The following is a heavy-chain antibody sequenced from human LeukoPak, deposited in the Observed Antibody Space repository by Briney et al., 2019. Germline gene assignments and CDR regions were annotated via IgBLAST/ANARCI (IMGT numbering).Heavy chain of an antibody. CDR3: ARVGYSYGYSFDY. CDR1: GGSISSYY. Sequence: SETLSLTCTVSGGSISSYYWSWIRQPPGKGLEWIGYIYYGGSTNYNPSLKSRVTISVDTSKNQFSLKLSSVTAADTAVYYCARVGYSYGYSFDYWGQGTLVTVSS. CDR2: IYYGGST. D-gene: IGHD5-18*01. J-gene: IGHJ4*02. V-gene: IGHV4-59*01.